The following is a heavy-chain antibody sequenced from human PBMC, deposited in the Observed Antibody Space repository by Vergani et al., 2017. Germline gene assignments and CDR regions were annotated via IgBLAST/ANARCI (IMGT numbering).Heavy chain of an antibody. CDR3: ARDLRLLYNRFDP. CDR2: TWYDGNNK. D-gene: IGHD1-14*01. J-gene: IGHJ5*02. V-gene: IGHV3-33*01. Sequence: QVQLVESGGGVVQPGRSLRLSCAASGFTFNQSGMHWVRQAPGKGLEWVAVTWYDGNNKQYADSVKGRFTISRDNSKSTMYLQMNSLRDEDTGVSYCARDLRLLYNRFDPWGQGTLVTVSS. CDR1: GFTFNQSG.